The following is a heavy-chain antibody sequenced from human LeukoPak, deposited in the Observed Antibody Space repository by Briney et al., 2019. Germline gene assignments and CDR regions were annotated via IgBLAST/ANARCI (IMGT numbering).Heavy chain of an antibody. D-gene: IGHD6-19*01. CDR1: GRFISSYY. V-gene: IGHV4-4*07. CDR2: IYTSGST. CDR3: ASGPEGYSSGWHNYYYYYMDV. J-gene: IGHJ6*03. Sequence: SESLSLTCTVAGRFISSYYWSWIRQPAGRGLEWIGRIYTSGSTNYDPSLKSRVTMSVDTSKNQFSLKLSSVTAADTAVYYCASGPEGYSSGWHNYYYYYMDVWGKGTTVTVSS.